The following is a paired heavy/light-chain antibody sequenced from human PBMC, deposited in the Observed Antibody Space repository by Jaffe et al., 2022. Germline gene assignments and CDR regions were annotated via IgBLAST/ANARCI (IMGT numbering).Heavy chain of an antibody. CDR3: ARGEDTDY. CDR1: GYTFTNYG. D-gene: IGHD2-15*01. CDR2: ISAYNGNT. V-gene: IGHV1-18*01. Sequence: QVQLVQSGAEVKKPGASVKVSCKASGYTFTNYGISWVRQAPGQGLEWMGWISAYNGNTNYAQKLQGRVTMTTDTSTSTAYMELRSLRSDDTAVYYCARGEDTDYWGQGTLVTVSS. J-gene: IGHJ4*02.
Light chain of an antibody. CDR2: AAS. V-gene: IGKV1-16*02. Sequence: DIQMTQSPSSLSASVGDRVTITCRASQDISNYLAWFQQRPGKAPKSLIYAASSLQSGVPSKFSGSGSGTDFTLTISSLQPEDSATYYCQQYNSYPYTFGQGTKLEIK. CDR1: QDISNY. CDR3: QQYNSYPYT. J-gene: IGKJ2*01.